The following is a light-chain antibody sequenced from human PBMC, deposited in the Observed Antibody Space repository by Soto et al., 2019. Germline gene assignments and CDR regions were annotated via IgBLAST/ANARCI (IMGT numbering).Light chain of an antibody. Sequence: DIVMTQSPDSLAVSLGERATINCKSSQSVLYSSNNKNYLAWYQQKPGQPPKLLIYWASTRESGVPDRFSGSGSWTDFTLTISSLQAEDVAVYYCHQYYSTLFTFGPGTKVDIK. V-gene: IGKV4-1*01. CDR1: QSVLYSSNNKNY. J-gene: IGKJ3*01. CDR2: WAS. CDR3: HQYYSTLFT.